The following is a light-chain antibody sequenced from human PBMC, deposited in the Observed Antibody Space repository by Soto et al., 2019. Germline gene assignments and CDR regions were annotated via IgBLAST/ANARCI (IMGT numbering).Light chain of an antibody. CDR1: QSVSSSY. J-gene: IGKJ2*01. CDR2: GAS. V-gene: IGKV3-20*01. CDR3: QQYGSPYT. Sequence: EIVLTQSPGTLSLSPGERATLSCRASQSVSSSYLAWYQQKPGQAPRLLIYGASSRATGIPDRFSGSGSGTDFTLFISRLEPEDFAVYYCQQYGSPYTFGQGTKLEIK.